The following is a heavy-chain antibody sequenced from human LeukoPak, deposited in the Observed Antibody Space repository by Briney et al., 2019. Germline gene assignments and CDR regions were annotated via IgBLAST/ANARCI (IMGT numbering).Heavy chain of an antibody. CDR1: GFTFSNAW. CDR3: TTAVGDTEDFDY. V-gene: IGHV3-15*01. D-gene: IGHD1-26*01. Sequence: GGSLRLSCAASGFTFSNAWMSWVRQAPGKGLEWVGRIKSKTDGGTTDYAAPVKGRFTISRDDSKNTLYLQMNSLKTEDTAVYYCTTAVGDTEDFDYWGQGTLVTVSS. J-gene: IGHJ4*02. CDR2: IKSKTDGGTT.